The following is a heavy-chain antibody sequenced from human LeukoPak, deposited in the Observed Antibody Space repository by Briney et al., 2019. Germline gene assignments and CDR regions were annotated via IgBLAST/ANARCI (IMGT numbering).Heavy chain of an antibody. Sequence: GGSLRLSCAASGFTFSIYSLDWVRQAPGKGLEWVSCISISSSTIYYADSVKGRFTISRDNSKNTLSLQMNSLRAEDTAVYYCASPHKDLPYDILAGYFADWGQGALVTVSS. J-gene: IGHJ4*02. V-gene: IGHV3-48*01. CDR1: GFTFSIYS. CDR3: ASPHKDLPYDILAGYFAD. CDR2: ISISSSTI. D-gene: IGHD3-9*01.